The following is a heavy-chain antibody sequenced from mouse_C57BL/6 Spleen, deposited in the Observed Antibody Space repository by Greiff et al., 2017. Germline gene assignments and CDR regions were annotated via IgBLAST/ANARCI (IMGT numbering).Heavy chain of an antibody. CDR1: GYTFTSYR. CDR3: ARNWDGDY. D-gene: IGHD4-1*01. V-gene: IGHV1-7*01. CDR2: INPSSGYT. Sequence: QVQLKESGAELAKPGASVKLSCKASGYTFTSYRMHWVNQRPGQGLEWIGYINPSSGYTKYNQKFKDKATLTADKSASTAYMQLSSLTYEDSAVYYCARNWDGDYWGQGTTLTVSS. J-gene: IGHJ2*01.